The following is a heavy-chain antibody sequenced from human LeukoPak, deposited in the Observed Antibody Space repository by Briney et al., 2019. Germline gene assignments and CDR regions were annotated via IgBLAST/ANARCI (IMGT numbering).Heavy chain of an antibody. CDR3: ARHRYCSGGSCYKEEAFDI. J-gene: IGHJ3*02. CDR1: GYTFTSYY. D-gene: IGHD2-15*01. CDR2: INPSGGST. Sequence: GASVKVSCKASGYTFTSYYMHWVRQAPGQGLEWMGIINPSGGSTSYAQKFQGRVTMTRDTSTSTVYMELSSLRSEDTAVYYCARHRYCSGGSCYKEEAFDIWGQGTMVTVSS. V-gene: IGHV1-46*01.